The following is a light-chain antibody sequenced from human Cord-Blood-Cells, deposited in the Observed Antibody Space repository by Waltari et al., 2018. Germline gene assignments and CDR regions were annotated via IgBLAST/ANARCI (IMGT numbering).Light chain of an antibody. CDR1: PGVSSY. Sequence: EMVLTQSPATLSLSRGERASLSCRTSPGVSSYLPWYQQKPGQAPRVLIYDASHRATGTPASFSGSGSGTDFTLTISSLDPEDFAVYDCQQRSNLPSMYTCGQGTKLEIK. V-gene: IGKV3-11*01. CDR3: QQRSNLPSMYT. J-gene: IGKJ2*01. CDR2: DAS.